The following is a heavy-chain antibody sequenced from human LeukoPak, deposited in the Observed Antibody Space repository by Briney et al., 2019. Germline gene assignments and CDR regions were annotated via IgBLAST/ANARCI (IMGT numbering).Heavy chain of an antibody. Sequence: SETLSLTCTVSGGSISNSNYYWGWIRQPPGKGLEWIGEINHSGSTNYNPPLKSRVPLSVDTSKNQFSLRLSSVTAADTAVYYCARVLEGSSGQHWYFDLWGRGTLVTVSS. J-gene: IGHJ2*01. CDR2: INHSGST. CDR1: GGSISNSNYY. V-gene: IGHV4-39*07. CDR3: ARVLEGSSGQHWYFDL. D-gene: IGHD6-19*01.